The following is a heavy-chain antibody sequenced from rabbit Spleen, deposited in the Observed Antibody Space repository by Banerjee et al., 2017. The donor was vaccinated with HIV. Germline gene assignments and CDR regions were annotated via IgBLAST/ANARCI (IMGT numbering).Heavy chain of an antibody. D-gene: IGHD1-1*01. V-gene: IGHV1S40*01. Sequence: QSLEESGGDLVKPEGSLTLTCTASGFSFSTNYWMCWVRQAPGKGLEWGACIYTGSSGSTYYASWAKGRFTISKTSSTTVTLQMTSLTAADTATYFCARDRPTYYYVFDLWGPGTLVTVS. CDR3: ARDRPTYYYVFDL. CDR1: GFSFSTNYW. CDR2: IYTGSSGST. J-gene: IGHJ4*01.